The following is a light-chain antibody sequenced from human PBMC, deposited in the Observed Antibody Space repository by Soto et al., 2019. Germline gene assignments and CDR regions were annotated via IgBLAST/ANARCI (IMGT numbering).Light chain of an antibody. CDR2: EVT. CDR3: NSYTTNSNRV. CDR1: SSDVGAYNY. Sequence: QSVLAHPASVAGSPGQSSTLSCTGTSSDVGAYNYVSWYQHHPGKAPKLMIYEVTNRPSGVSNRFSGSKSGNTASLTISGLQAEDEADYYCNSYTTNSNRVFGTGTKVTVL. J-gene: IGLJ1*01. V-gene: IGLV2-14*01.